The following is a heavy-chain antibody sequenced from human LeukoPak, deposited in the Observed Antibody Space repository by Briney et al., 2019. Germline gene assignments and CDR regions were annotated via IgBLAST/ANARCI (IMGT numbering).Heavy chain of an antibody. J-gene: IGHJ3*02. V-gene: IGHV3-74*01. CDR3: ARDRNADYGATNELNTDAFDI. D-gene: IGHD4-17*01. CDR1: GFTFSSYW. Sequence: GGSLRLSCAASGFTFSSYWMHWVRQAPGKGLVWVSRINSDGSSTSYADSVKGRFTISRDNAKNTLYLQMNSLRAEDTAVYYCARDRNADYGATNELNTDAFDIWGQGTMVTVSS. CDR2: INSDGSST.